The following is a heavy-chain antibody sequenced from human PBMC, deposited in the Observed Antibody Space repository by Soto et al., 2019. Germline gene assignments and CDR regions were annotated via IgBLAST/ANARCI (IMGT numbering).Heavy chain of an antibody. V-gene: IGHV3-7*03. Sequence: GGSLRLSCVGPGFTLSSYWMSWVRQAPGKELEWVANIKQHGGAIYYVDSVKGRFTISRDNVRNSLHLQMNSLRAEDTAVYYCARDKIAGATYFDSWGQGTMVTVSS. CDR3: ARDKIAGATYFDS. J-gene: IGHJ4*02. CDR2: IKQHGGAI. CDR1: GFTLSSYW. D-gene: IGHD1-26*01.